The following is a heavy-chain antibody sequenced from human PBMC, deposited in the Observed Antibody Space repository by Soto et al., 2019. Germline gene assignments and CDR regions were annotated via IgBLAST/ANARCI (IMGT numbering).Heavy chain of an antibody. V-gene: IGHV1-18*01. CDR3: ARDPGTGVREQLNWFDP. CDR2: ISAYNGNT. Sequence: ASVKVSCKASGYTFTSYGVSWVRQAPGQGLEWMGWISAYNGNTNYAQKLKGRVTMTTDTSTSTAYMELRSLRSDDTAVFFCARDPGTGVREQLNWFDPWGQGTLVTVSS. CDR1: GYTFTSYG. J-gene: IGHJ5*02. D-gene: IGHD1-7*01.